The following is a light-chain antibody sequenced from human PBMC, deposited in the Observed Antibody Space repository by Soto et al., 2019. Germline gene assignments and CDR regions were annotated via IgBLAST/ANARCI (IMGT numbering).Light chain of an antibody. CDR3: QQYGVSPLMFT. Sequence: EIVLVQSPGTLSLSPGERATLSCRASQSVSNNYLAWYQQKPGQAPRLLIYGASSRATGVPDRFSGSGTGTDFSLTITRLEAADFAVYYCQQYGVSPLMFTFGQGTKVGVK. V-gene: IGKV3-20*01. CDR1: QSVSNNY. J-gene: IGKJ2*01. CDR2: GAS.